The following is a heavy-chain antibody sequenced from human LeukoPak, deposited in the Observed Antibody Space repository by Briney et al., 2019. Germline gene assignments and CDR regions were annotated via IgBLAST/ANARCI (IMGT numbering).Heavy chain of an antibody. J-gene: IGHJ4*02. CDR1: GFTFSDYY. CDR3: AREPTYSSSWHTTCDY. V-gene: IGHV3-11*04. Sequence: GGSLRLSCAAFGFTFSDYYMSWIRQAPGRGLEWVSYISSSGSTIYYADSVKGRFTISRDNAKNSLYLQMNSLKAEDTAVYYCAREPTYSSSWHTTCDYWGQGTVVTVSS. D-gene: IGHD6-13*01. CDR2: ISSSGSTI.